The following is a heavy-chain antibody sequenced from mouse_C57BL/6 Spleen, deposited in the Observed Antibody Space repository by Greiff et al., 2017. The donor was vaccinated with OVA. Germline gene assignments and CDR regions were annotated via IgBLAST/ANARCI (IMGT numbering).Heavy chain of an antibody. CDR2: ISSGSSTI. CDR3: ARNYDYDDGFAY. D-gene: IGHD2-4*01. J-gene: IGHJ3*01. V-gene: IGHV5-17*01. Sequence: EVKLVESGGGLVKPGGSLKLSCAASGFTFSDYGMHWVRQAPETGLEWVAYISSGSSTIYYADTVKGRFTISRDNAKNTLFLQMTSLRSEDTAMYYCARNYDYDDGFAYWGQGTLVTVSA. CDR1: GFTFSDYG.